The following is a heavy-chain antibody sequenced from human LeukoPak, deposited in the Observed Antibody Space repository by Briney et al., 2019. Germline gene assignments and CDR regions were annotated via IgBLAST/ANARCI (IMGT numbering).Heavy chain of an antibody. CDR2: IYYSGST. CDR3: ARSGYYGREFVY. CDR1: GGSISSYY. J-gene: IGHJ4*02. Sequence: SETLSLTCTVSGGSISSYYWSWIRQPPGKGLEWIGYIYYSGSTTYNPSLKSRVTISVDTSKNQFSLKLSSVTAADTAVYYCARSGYYGREFVYWGQGTLVTVSS. D-gene: IGHD3-3*01. V-gene: IGHV4-59*01.